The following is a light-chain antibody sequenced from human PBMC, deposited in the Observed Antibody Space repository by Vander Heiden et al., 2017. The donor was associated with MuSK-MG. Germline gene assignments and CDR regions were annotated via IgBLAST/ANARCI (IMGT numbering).Light chain of an antibody. CDR2: GAS. V-gene: IGKV3-20*01. CDR3: QQSGSSPIT. Sequence: EIVLTQSPGTLSLSPGERATLSCRASQSITSNYLAWYQQKPGQAPRLLIFGASSRATAIPDRFSGSGSGTDFTLTISRLEPEDFAVYYCQQSGSSPITFGQGTRLEIK. CDR1: QSITSNY. J-gene: IGKJ5*01.